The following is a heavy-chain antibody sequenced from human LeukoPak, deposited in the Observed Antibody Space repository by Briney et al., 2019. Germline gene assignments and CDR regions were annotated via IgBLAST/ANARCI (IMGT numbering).Heavy chain of an antibody. CDR2: IMPLFNTA. V-gene: IGHV1-69*05. CDR1: GGTFSSYS. CDR3: ARVDRYHYYLDV. Sequence: SVKVSCTASGGTFSSYSITWVRQAPGQGLEWMGGIMPLFNTANYAQQFQGRVTITTDEYTSTAYMELSSLRFEDTAMYYCARVDRYHYYLDVWGKGTTVTVSS. J-gene: IGHJ6*03.